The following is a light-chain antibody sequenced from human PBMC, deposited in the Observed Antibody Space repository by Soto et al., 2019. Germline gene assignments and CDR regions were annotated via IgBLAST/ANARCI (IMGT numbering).Light chain of an antibody. J-gene: IGKJ4*01. CDR1: QRVSGY. CDR2: DAS. CDR3: QQRSNWPST. Sequence: EIVLTQSPATLSLSPGNRATLSCRASQRVSGYLAWYQQKPGQAPRLLIDDASNRATGIPARFSGSGSVTDFTLTITSLEPEDFAVYYCQQRSNWPSTFGGGTKVEI. V-gene: IGKV3-11*01.